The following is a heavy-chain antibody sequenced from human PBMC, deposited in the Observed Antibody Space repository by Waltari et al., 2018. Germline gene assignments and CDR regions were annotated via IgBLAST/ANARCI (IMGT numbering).Heavy chain of an antibody. CDR1: GGSISNSSYY. V-gene: IGHV4-39*07. Sequence: QLQLQESGPGLVKPSETLSLTCTVSGGSISNSSYYWGWIRQPPGKGREWIGSIYYSGSTYYNPSLKSRVTISVDTSKNQFSLKLSSVTAADTAVYYCARGLSWGKGTTVTISS. CDR2: IYYSGST. CDR3: ARGLS. J-gene: IGHJ6*04.